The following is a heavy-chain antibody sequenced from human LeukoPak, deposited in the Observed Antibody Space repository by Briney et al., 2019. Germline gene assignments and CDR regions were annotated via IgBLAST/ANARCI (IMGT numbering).Heavy chain of an antibody. Sequence: SETLSLTCTVSGGSISSYYWSWIRQPPGKGLEWIGEINHSGSSNYNPSLKSRVTISVDTSKNQFSLKLSSVTAADTAVYYCARGNSYGSRHAGYWGQGTLVTVSS. CDR3: ARGNSYGSRHAGY. D-gene: IGHD5-18*01. CDR2: INHSGSS. CDR1: GGSISSYY. V-gene: IGHV4-34*01. J-gene: IGHJ4*02.